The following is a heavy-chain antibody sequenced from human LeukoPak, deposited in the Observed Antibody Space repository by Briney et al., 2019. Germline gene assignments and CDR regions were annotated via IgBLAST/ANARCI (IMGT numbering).Heavy chain of an antibody. CDR2: ISGSGGST. Sequence: GGSLRLSCAASGFTFSSYAMSWVRQAPGKGLEWVSAISGSGGSTYYADSLKGRFTISRDNAQNSLYLQMNSLRAEDAAVFYCARSTPLHDAFDIWGQGTMVTVSS. V-gene: IGHV3-23*01. CDR1: GFTFSSYA. CDR3: ARSTPLHDAFDI. J-gene: IGHJ3*02. D-gene: IGHD4-11*01.